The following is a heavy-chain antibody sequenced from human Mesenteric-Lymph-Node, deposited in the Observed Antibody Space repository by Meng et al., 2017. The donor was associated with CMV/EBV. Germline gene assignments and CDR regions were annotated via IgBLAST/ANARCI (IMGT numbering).Heavy chain of an antibody. CDR3: AREMTTVTDAFDM. CDR2: ISSSGISSSGSTI. Sequence: GESLRLSCAASGFTFSDYYMNWIRQAPGKGLEWVSYISSSGISSSGSTIYYADSVKGRFTISRDSAKNSLYLQMNSLRAEDTAVYYCAREMTTVTDAFDMWGQGTMVTVSS. V-gene: IGHV3-11*04. J-gene: IGHJ3*02. D-gene: IGHD4-11*01. CDR1: GFTFSDYY.